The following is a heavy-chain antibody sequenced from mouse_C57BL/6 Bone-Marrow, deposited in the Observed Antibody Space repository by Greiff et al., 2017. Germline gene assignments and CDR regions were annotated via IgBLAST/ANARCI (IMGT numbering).Heavy chain of an antibody. V-gene: IGHV1-15*01. CDR3: TKGECDWFAY. CDR1: GYTFTDYE. CDR2: IDPETGGT. Sequence: QVQLQQSGAELVRPGASVPLSCKASGYTFTDYEMHWVKQTPVHGLEWIGAIDPETGGTAYNQKFKGKAILTADTSSSTAYMELRSLTSEDSAVYDCTKGECDWFAYWGQGTLVTVSA. J-gene: IGHJ3*01.